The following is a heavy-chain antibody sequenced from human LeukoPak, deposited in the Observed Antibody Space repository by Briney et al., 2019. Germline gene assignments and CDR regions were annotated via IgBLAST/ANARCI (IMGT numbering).Heavy chain of an antibody. CDR3: ARGGSESYRNYYYMDV. CDR1: GGSISSYY. Sequence: SETLSLTCTVSGGSISSYYWSWIRQPPGKGLEWIGYVYYSGSTNYNPSLKSRVTISVDTSKNQFSLKLSSVTAADTAVYYCARGGSESYRNYYYMDVWGKGATVTVSS. CDR2: VYYSGST. V-gene: IGHV4-59*01. J-gene: IGHJ6*03. D-gene: IGHD3-10*01.